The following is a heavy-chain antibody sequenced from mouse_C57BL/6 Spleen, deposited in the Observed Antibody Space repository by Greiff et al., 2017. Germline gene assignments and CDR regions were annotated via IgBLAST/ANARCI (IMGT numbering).Heavy chain of an antibody. CDR1: GYTFTSYW. V-gene: IGHV1-64*01. CDR3: ATNWDIFFDY. J-gene: IGHJ2*01. CDR2: IHPNSGST. Sequence: VQLQPPGAELVKPGASVKLSCKASGYTFTSYWMHWVKQRPGQGLEWIGMIHPNSGSTNYNEKFKSKATLTVDKSSSTAYMQLSSLTSEDSAVYYCATNWDIFFDYWGQGTTLTVSS. D-gene: IGHD4-1*01.